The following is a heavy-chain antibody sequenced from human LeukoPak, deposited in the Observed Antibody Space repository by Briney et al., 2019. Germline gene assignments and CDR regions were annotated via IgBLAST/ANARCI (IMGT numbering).Heavy chain of an antibody. CDR1: GGSISSYY. J-gene: IGHJ6*02. V-gene: IGHV4-59*01. D-gene: IGHD6-13*01. CDR2: IYYSGST. CDR3: ARARGGSSWYPGEGYYYGMDV. Sequence: PSETLSLACTVSGGSISSYYWSWLRQPPGKGLEWIGYIYYSGSTTYNPSLKSRVTISVDTSKNQFSLKLSSVTAADTAVYYCARARGGSSWYPGEGYYYGMDVWGQGTTVTVSS.